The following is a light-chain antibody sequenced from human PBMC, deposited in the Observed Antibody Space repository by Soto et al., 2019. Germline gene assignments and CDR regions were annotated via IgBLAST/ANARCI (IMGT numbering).Light chain of an antibody. CDR1: QGISSY. V-gene: IGKV1-9*01. Sequence: IQLTQSPSSLSASVGDRVTITCRASQGISSYLAWYQQNPGKAPKLLIYAASTLQSGVPSRFRVSGSGTDFTLTISSLQTEDFATYDCQQLNSYPLTFGPGTKVYIK. CDR2: AAS. J-gene: IGKJ3*01. CDR3: QQLNSYPLT.